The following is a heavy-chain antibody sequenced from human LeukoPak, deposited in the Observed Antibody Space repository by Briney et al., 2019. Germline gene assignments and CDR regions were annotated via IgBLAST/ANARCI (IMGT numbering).Heavy chain of an antibody. CDR1: GDSINSLGL. CDR3: ARVPLDDAFDI. J-gene: IGHJ3*02. V-gene: IGHV4-4*02. Sequence: PSETLSLTCTVSGDSINSLGLWSWVRQPPGEGLEWIGEIYHSGSTNYNPSLKSRVTISVDKSKNQFSLKLSSVTAADTAVYYCARVPLDDAFDIWGQGTMVTVSS. CDR2: IYHSGST. D-gene: IGHD3-16*01.